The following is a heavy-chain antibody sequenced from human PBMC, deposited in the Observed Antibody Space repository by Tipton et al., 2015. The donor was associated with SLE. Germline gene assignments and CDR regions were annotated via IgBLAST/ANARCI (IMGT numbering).Heavy chain of an antibody. CDR2: ISGSGGST. Sequence: SLRLSCAASGFSFNNYAMNWVRQAPGKGLEWVSAISGSGGSTYYADSVKGRFTISRDNAKNSLYLQMNSLRAEDTAVYYCARSGSYYNDAFDIWGQGTMVIVSS. D-gene: IGHD1-26*01. J-gene: IGHJ3*02. CDR3: ARSGSYYNDAFDI. V-gene: IGHV3-23*01. CDR1: GFSFNNYA.